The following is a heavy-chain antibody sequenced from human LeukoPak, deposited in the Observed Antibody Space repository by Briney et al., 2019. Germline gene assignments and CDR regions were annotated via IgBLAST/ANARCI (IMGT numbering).Heavy chain of an antibody. J-gene: IGHJ4*02. Sequence: GGSLRLSCAASGFTFSSYGMHWVRQAPGKGLEWVAFIRCDGSNKYYADSVKGRFTISRDNSKNTLYLQMNSLRAEDTAVYYCAKDLSSGSRRAYWGQGTLVTVSS. CDR1: GFTFSSYG. CDR2: IRCDGSNK. CDR3: AKDLSSGSRRAY. V-gene: IGHV3-30*02. D-gene: IGHD6-19*01.